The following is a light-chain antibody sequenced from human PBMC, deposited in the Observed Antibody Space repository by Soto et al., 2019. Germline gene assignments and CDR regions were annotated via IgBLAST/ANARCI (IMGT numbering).Light chain of an antibody. CDR3: AAWDDSMGAYV. Sequence: QAVLTQPPSASATPGQRVTISCSGSNSNIGTNTVNWYQQLPGTAPRLLIYTNNQRPSGVPQRFSGSKTGTSASLAIGGRQSEDGADYYCAAWDDSMGAYVFGTGTKGTVL. CDR2: TNN. J-gene: IGLJ1*01. V-gene: IGLV1-44*01. CDR1: NSNIGTNT.